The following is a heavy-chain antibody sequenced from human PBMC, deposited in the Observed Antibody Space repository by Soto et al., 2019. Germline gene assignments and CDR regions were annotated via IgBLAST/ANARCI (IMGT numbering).Heavy chain of an antibody. J-gene: IGHJ4*02. CDR1: GGAFSGYY. D-gene: IGHD5-18*01. Sequence: SETLSLTCAVYGGAFSGYYLSWIRQPPGKGLEWIGEINHSGSTNYNPSLKSRVTISVDTSKNQFSLKLSSVTAADTAVYYCARGRGYGQSWGQGTLVTVSS. CDR2: INHSGST. CDR3: ARGRGYGQS. V-gene: IGHV4-34*01.